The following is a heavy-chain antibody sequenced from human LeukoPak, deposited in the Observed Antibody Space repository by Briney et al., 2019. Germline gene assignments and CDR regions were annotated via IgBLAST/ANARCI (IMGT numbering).Heavy chain of an antibody. V-gene: IGHV1-2*02. CDR2: INPNSGGT. J-gene: IGHJ4*02. CDR3: ARSVHYYDSSGYSDY. D-gene: IGHD3-22*01. CDR1: GYTFTGYY. Sequence: ASVKVSCKASGYTFTGYYMHWVRQAPGQGLEWMGWINPNSGGTNYARKLQGRVTMTRDTSISTAYMELSRLRSDDTAVYYCARSVHYYDSSGYSDYWGQGTLVTVSS.